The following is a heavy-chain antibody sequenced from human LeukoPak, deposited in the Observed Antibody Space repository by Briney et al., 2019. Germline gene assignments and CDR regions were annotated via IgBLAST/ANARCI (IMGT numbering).Heavy chain of an antibody. V-gene: IGHV4-39*01. J-gene: IGHJ5*01. Sequence: SETLSLTCTISAASSSSSSRHWGWIRQSPGKGLEWIGSIYYGQTIYYNPSLNSRVTISVVTSKDQFTLQLNSVTAADTAVYYCVRHDGRGGATMGAFDSWGQGSLVTVSS. CDR1: AASSSSSSRH. CDR3: VRHDGRGGATMGAFDS. CDR2: IYYGQTI. D-gene: IGHD4/OR15-4a*01.